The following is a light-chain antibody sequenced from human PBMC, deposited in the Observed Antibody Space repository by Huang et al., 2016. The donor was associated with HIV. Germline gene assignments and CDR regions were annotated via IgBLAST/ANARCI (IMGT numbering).Light chain of an antibody. J-gene: IGKJ2*01. CDR1: PSFSNY. V-gene: IGKV3-11*01. CDR3: QQRSNWPPMYT. Sequence: EIVLTQSPATLSLSPGERATLSCRASPSFSNYLAWYQQKPGQAPRLLIYDASNRATGIPARFSGSGAGTDFTLTISSLEPEDFAVYYCQQRSNWPPMYTFGQGTKLEIK. CDR2: DAS.